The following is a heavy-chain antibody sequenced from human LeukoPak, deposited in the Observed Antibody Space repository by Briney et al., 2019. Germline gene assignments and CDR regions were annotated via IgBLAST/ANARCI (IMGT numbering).Heavy chain of an antibody. CDR1: GGTFSSYA. J-gene: IGHJ4*02. D-gene: IGHD3-22*01. CDR3: ARDSGYYYDSSGYRFDY. V-gene: IGHV1-69*04. CDR2: IIPILGIA. Sequence: GASVKVSCKASGGTFSSYAISWVRQAPGQGLEWMGRIIPILGIANYAQKFQGRVTITADKSTSTAYMELSSLRSEDTAVYYCARDSGYYYDSSGYRFDYWGQGTLVTVSS.